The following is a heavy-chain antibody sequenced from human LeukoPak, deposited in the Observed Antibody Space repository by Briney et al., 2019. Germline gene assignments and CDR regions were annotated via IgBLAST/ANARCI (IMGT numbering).Heavy chain of an antibody. D-gene: IGHD1-26*01. Sequence: PSGGSLRLSCAASGFTFSSPNMHWVRQAPGKGLEWVSYITGSSSAMYYADPVKGRFTISRDNAKDSLFLQMNSLRAEDTAVYYCASDVVGGTTNYWGQGTLVTVSS. CDR1: GFTFSSPN. V-gene: IGHV3-48*01. J-gene: IGHJ4*02. CDR3: ASDVVGGTTNY. CDR2: ITGSSSAM.